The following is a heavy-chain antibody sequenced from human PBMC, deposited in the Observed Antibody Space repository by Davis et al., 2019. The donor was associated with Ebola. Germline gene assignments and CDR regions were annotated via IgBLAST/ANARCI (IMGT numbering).Heavy chain of an antibody. CDR2: INHSGST. CDR1: GGSFSGYY. V-gene: IGHV4-34*01. Sequence: GSLRLSCAVYGGSFSGYYWSWIRQPPGKGLEWIGEINHSGSTNYNPSLKSRVTISVDTSKNQFSLKLSSVTAADTAVYYCARGPTAAADSYYYGMDVWGQGTTVTVSS. CDR3: ARGPTAAADSYYYGMDV. D-gene: IGHD6-13*01. J-gene: IGHJ6*02.